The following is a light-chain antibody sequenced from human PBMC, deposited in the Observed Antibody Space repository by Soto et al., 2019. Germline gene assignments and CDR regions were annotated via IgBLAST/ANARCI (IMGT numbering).Light chain of an antibody. J-gene: IGLJ1*01. CDR2: SDN. Sequence: QSALTQPHSASGTPGQRVTISCSGSRSNIGSNTVNWFQQLPGTAPKLLIYSDNQRPSGVPGRFSGSKSGTSASLAISGLQSEDEADYYCAAWDDGLNGRHVFGTGTKVTVL. V-gene: IGLV1-44*01. CDR1: RSNIGSNT. CDR3: AAWDDGLNGRHV.